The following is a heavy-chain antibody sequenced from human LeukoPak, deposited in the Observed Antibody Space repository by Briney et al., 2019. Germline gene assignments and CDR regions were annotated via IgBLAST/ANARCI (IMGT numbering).Heavy chain of an antibody. J-gene: IGHJ4*02. Sequence: AASVKVSCKASGYTLTSYYMHWVRQAPGQGLEWMGIINPSGGSTSYAQKFQGRVTMTRDTSTSTVYMELSSLRSEDTAVYYCARFMGATTAWDYWGQGTLVTVSS. V-gene: IGHV1-46*01. D-gene: IGHD1-26*01. CDR2: INPSGGST. CDR1: GYTLTSYY. CDR3: ARFMGATTAWDY.